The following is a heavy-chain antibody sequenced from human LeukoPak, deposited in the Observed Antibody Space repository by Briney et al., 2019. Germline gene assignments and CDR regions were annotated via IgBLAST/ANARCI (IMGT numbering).Heavy chain of an antibody. CDR2: INPNSGGT. D-gene: IGHD6-19*01. CDR3: ARNRYSSGWSPLYYFDY. V-gene: IGHV1-2*02. J-gene: IGHJ4*02. CDR1: GYTFTGYY. Sequence: ASVKVSCKASGYTFTGYYMHWVRQAPGQGLEWMGWINPNSGGTNYAQKFQGRVTMTRDTSISTAYMELSRLRSDDTAVYYCARNRYSSGWSPLYYFDYWGQGTLVTVSS.